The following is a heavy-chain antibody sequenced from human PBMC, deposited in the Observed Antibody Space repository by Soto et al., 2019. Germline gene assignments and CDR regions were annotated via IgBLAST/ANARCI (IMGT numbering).Heavy chain of an antibody. J-gene: IGHJ6*02. CDR1: GGSISSGGYY. Sequence: QVQLQESGPGLVKPSQTLSLTCSVSGGSISSGGYYWCWVRQHPGKGLEWIGYIDYSGSTNYNPSPKSRLSMSVDTSKNHFSRQLTSVTAADTAVYYCARRDSGYIHGPPHYYYGLDVWGQGTTVTVSS. D-gene: IGHD5-18*01. CDR3: ARRDSGYIHGPPHYYYGLDV. CDR2: IDYSGST. V-gene: IGHV4-31*03.